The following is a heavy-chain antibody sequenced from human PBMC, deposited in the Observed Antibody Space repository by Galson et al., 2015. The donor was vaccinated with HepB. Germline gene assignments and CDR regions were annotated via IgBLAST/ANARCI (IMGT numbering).Heavy chain of an antibody. V-gene: IGHV4-30-2*01. Sequence: TLSLTCAVSGGSISSGGYSWSWIRQPPGKGLEWIGYIYHSGSTYYNPSLKSRVTISVDRSKNQFSLKLSSVTAADTAVYYCARGEASIPTTMIVVGDAFDIWGQGTMVTVSS. CDR1: GGSISSGGYS. CDR3: ARGEASIPTTMIVVGDAFDI. CDR2: IYHSGST. J-gene: IGHJ3*02. D-gene: IGHD3-22*01.